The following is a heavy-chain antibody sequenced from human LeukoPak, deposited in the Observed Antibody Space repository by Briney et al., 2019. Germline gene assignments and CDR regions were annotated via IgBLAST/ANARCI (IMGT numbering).Heavy chain of an antibody. Sequence: ASVEVSCKASGGTFSSYAISWVRQAPGQGLEWMGRIIPILGIANYAQKFQGRVTITADKSTSTAYMELSSLRSEDTAVYYCARNRCSTGYSSGWCSGGNGEYYFDYWGQGTLVTVSS. D-gene: IGHD6-19*01. V-gene: IGHV1-69*04. CDR3: ARNRCSTGYSSGWCSGGNGEYYFDY. CDR1: GGTFSSYA. CDR2: IIPILGIA. J-gene: IGHJ4*02.